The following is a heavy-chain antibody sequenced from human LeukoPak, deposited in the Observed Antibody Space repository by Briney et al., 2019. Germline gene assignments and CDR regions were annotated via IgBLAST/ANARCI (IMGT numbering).Heavy chain of an antibody. J-gene: IGHJ3*02. V-gene: IGHV1-69*13. CDR2: IIPIFGTA. CDR3: ARGGPIVVVPAAPSEVDAFDI. D-gene: IGHD2-2*01. Sequence: GASVKVSCKASGGTFGSYAISWVRQAPGQGLEWMGGIIPIFGTANYAQKFQGRVTITADESTSTAYMELSSLRSEDTAVYYCARGGPIVVVPAAPSEVDAFDIWGQGTMVTVSS. CDR1: GGTFGSYA.